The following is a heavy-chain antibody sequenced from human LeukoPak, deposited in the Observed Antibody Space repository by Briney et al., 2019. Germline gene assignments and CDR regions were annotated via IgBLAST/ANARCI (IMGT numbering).Heavy chain of an antibody. CDR3: ARLHYTWFDH. CDR2: IYYGGST. Sequence: SETLSLTCTVSGDSISSYYWSWVRQPPGKGLDWVGYIYYGGSTNYNPSLKSRVTISVDTSKNQFSLRLSSVTAADTAVYFCARLHYTWFDHWGQGTLVTVSS. J-gene: IGHJ5*02. D-gene: IGHD3-3*01. CDR1: GDSISSYY. V-gene: IGHV4-59*08.